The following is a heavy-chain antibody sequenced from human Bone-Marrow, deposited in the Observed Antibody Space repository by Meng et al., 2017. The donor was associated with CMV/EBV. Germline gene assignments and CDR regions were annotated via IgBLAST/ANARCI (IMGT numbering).Heavy chain of an antibody. CDR1: GFTFSSYE. V-gene: IGHV3-48*03. CDR2: ISSSGSTI. J-gene: IGHJ6*01. D-gene: IGHD1-26*01. CDR3: ARDSGSPEHYYYGMAV. Sequence: GGSLRLSCAASGFTFSSYEMNWVRQAPGKGLEWVSYISSSGSTIYYADSVKGRFTISRDNAKNSLYLQMNSLRAEDTAVYYCARDSGSPEHYYYGMAVWGQGHTVNGAS.